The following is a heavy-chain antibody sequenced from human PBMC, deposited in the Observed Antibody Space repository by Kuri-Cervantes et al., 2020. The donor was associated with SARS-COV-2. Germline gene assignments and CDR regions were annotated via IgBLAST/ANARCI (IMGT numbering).Heavy chain of an antibody. Sequence: SETLSLTCTVSGGSISSSSYYWGWIRQPPGKGLEWIGSIYYSGSTYYNPSLKSRVTISVDTSKNQFSLKLSSVTAADTAVYYCARRAAADTILLDYWGQGTLVTVSS. CDR3: ARRAAADTILLDY. CDR1: GGSISSSSYY. D-gene: IGHD6-13*01. CDR2: IYYSGST. V-gene: IGHV4-39*07. J-gene: IGHJ4*02.